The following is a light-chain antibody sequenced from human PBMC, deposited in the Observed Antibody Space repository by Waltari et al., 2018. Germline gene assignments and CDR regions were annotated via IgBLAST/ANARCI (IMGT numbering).Light chain of an antibody. CDR2: GSS. J-gene: IGKJ2*01. V-gene: IGKV3-20*01. Sequence: EIVFTQSPGTLSLSPGERATLSCRASQSVSRNYLAWYQQRPGHAPRLLIHGSSSRATGIPDRFSGSGSGTDFTLTISRLEPEDFAVYYCQQYGRSWNTFGQGTKLEIK. CDR3: QQYGRSWNT. CDR1: QSVSRNY.